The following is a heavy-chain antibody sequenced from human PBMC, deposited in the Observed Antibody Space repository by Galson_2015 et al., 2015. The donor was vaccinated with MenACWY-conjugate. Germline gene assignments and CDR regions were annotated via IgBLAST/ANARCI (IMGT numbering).Heavy chain of an antibody. CDR3: ARGSSRLSDMDV. V-gene: IGHV3-74*01. CDR2: INSDGSST. D-gene: IGHD6-13*01. Sequence: FWMHWVRQAPGKGLVWVARINSDGSSTTYADSVKGRFNIFRDNAKNTLYLQMNSLRAEDTAVYYCARGSSRLSDMDVWGQGTTVTVSS. J-gene: IGHJ6*02. CDR1: FW.